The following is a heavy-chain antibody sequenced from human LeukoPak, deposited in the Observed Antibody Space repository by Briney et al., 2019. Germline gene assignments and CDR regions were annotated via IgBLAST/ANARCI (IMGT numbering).Heavy chain of an antibody. CDR3: ARDGSYCSGGSCYSRYYYYYMDV. Sequence: SETLSLTCTVSGGSISSSSYYWGWIRQPPGKGLEWIGSIYYSGSTYYNPSLKSRVTISVDTSKNQFSLKLSSVTAADTAVYYCARDGSYCSGGSCYSRYYYYYMDVWGKGTTVTVSS. J-gene: IGHJ6*03. V-gene: IGHV4-39*07. CDR1: GGSISSSSYY. CDR2: IYYSGST. D-gene: IGHD2-15*01.